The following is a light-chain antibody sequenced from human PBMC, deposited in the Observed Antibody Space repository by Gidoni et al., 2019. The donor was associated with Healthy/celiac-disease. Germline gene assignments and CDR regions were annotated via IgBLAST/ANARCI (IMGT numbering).Light chain of an antibody. CDR1: QSISSY. J-gene: IGKJ5*01. CDR3: QQSYSTPPIT. Sequence: DIQMTQSPSSLSASVGDRVTITFRASQSISSYLNWYQQKPGKAPKLLIYAASSLQSGVPSRFSGSGSGTDFTLTISSLQPEDFATYYCQQSYSTPPITFGQXTRLEIK. V-gene: IGKV1-39*01. CDR2: AAS.